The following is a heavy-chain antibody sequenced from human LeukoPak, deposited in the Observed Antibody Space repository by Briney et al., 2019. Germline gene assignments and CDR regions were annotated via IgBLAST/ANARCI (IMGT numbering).Heavy chain of an antibody. CDR1: GFTFSSYA. Sequence: PGGSLRLSRAASGFTFSSYAMSWVRQAPGKGLEWVSAISGSGGSTYYADSVKGRFTISRDNSKNTLYLQMNSLRAEDTAVYYCAKAIRVITFGGVIVPDYWGQGTLVTVSS. V-gene: IGHV3-23*01. CDR2: ISGSGGST. J-gene: IGHJ4*02. D-gene: IGHD3-16*02. CDR3: AKAIRVITFGGVIVPDY.